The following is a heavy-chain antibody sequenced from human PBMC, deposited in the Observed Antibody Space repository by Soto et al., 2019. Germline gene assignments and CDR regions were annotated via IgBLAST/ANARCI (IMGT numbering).Heavy chain of an antibody. CDR3: ASTYSTSWYWFDP. CDR2: IFSNDEK. Sequence: QVTVKESGPVLVKPTETLTLTCTVSGFSLSNAGLGVSWIRQPPRKALEWLAHIFSNDEKSYSTSLKSRLTISKDTSKSQVVPTLANMDPVDTATYYCASTYSTSWYWFDPWGQGTLVTVSS. CDR1: GFSLSNAGLG. D-gene: IGHD6-13*01. V-gene: IGHV2-26*04. J-gene: IGHJ5*02.